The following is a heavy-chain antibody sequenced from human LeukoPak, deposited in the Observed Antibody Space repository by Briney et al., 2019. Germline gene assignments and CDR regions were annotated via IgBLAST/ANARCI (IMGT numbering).Heavy chain of an antibody. CDR2: IKQDGSEK. V-gene: IGHV3-7*01. D-gene: IGHD3-9*01. J-gene: IGHJ4*02. CDR1: GFTFSNYW. Sequence: GGSLRLSCAASGFTFSNYWMSWVRQAPGKGLEWVANIKQDGSEKYYVDSVKGRFTIFRDNAKNSLYLQMNSLRAEDTAVYYCARWQAQITMTGFDYWGQGTLVTVSS. CDR3: ARWQAQITMTGFDY.